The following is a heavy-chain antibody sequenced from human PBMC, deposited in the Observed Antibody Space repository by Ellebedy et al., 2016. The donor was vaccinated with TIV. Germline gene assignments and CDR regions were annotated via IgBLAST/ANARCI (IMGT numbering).Heavy chain of an antibody. J-gene: IGHJ6*02. D-gene: IGHD2-2*01. CDR3: ARDGQLHGMDV. V-gene: IGHV1-18*01. CDR2: ISADNGNA. Sequence: AASVKVSCKASGYTFADYGIAWVRQAPGQGLEWMGWISADNGNANYAQKFQGRVTMTTDTSTSTAYMELRSLRSDDTAVYYCARDGQLHGMDVWGQGTMVIVSS. CDR1: GYTFADYG.